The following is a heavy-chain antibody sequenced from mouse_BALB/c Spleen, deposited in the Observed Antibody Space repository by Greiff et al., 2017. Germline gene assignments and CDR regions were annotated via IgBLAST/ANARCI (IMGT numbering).Heavy chain of an antibody. J-gene: IGHJ2*01. V-gene: IGHV5-12-1*01. CDR2: ISSGGGST. CDR1: GFAFSSYD. Sequence: EVMLVESGGGLVKPGGSLKLSCAASGFAFSSYDMSWVRQTPEKRLEWVAYISSGGGSTYYPDTVKGRFTISRDNAKNTLYLQMSSLKSEDTAMYYCARHGGYDVYYFDDWGQGTTLTVSS. CDR3: ARHGGYDVYYFDD. D-gene: IGHD2-2*01.